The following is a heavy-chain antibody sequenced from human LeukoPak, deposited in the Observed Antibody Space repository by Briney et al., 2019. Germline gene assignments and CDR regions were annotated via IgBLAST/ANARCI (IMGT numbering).Heavy chain of an antibody. CDR1: GFTFSSYA. V-gene: IGHV3-23*01. Sequence: HHGGSLRLSCAASGFTFSSYAMSWVRQAPGKGLEWVSAISGSGGSTYYADSVKGRFTISRDNSKNTLYLQMNSLRAEDTAVYYCARVSCAYRGSCLYYYYGMDVWGQGTTVTVSS. CDR2: ISGSGGST. J-gene: IGHJ6*02. D-gene: IGHD2-15*01. CDR3: ARVSCAYRGSCLYYYYGMDV.